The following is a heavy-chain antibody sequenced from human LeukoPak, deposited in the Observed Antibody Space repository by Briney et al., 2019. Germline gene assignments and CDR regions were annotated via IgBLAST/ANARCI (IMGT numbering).Heavy chain of an antibody. CDR2: IRYDGSNK. V-gene: IGHV3-33*01. Sequence: GGSLRLFCAASGFTFSNYGMHWVRQAPGKGLEWVAFIRYDGSNKYYADSVKGRFTISRDNSKNTLYLQMNSLKTEDTAVYYCTRSIHDSGNKRDYYMDVWGKGTTVTVSS. CDR3: TRSIHDSGNKRDYYMDV. D-gene: IGHD4-17*01. J-gene: IGHJ6*03. CDR1: GFTFSNYG.